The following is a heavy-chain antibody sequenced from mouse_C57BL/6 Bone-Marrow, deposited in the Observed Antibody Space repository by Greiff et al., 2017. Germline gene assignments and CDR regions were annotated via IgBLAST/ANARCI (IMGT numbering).Heavy chain of an antibody. J-gene: IGHJ3*01. CDR1: GYTFTSYW. CDR2: IDPSDRET. CDR3: ARDWDVWFAY. D-gene: IGHD4-1*01. Sequence: QVQLQQPGAELVRPGSSVKLSCKASGYTFTSYWMHWVKQRPIKGLEWIGNIDPSDRETHYNQKFKDKATLTVDKSSSTAYMQLSSLTSEDSAVYYCARDWDVWFAYWGQGTLVTVSA. V-gene: IGHV1-52*01.